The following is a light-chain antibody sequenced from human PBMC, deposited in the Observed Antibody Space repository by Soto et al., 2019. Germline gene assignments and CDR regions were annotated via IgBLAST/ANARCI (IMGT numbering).Light chain of an antibody. CDR2: AAS. V-gene: IGKV1-39*01. Sequence: DIQMTQSPSSLSASVGDRVTITCRASESISRHLNWYQQKPGKAPKLLIYAASCLQNGVPSRFSGGGSGTDFSLTISNLQPEDFATYYCQQSFSTLSITFGQGTRLEIK. CDR1: ESISRH. J-gene: IGKJ5*01. CDR3: QQSFSTLSIT.